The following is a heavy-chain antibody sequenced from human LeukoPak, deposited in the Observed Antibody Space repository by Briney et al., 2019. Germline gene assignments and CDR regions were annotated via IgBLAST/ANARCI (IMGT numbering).Heavy chain of an antibody. V-gene: IGHV1-2*02. CDR1: GYTFTGYY. D-gene: IGHD1-1*01. Sequence: EASGKVSCKASGYTFTGYYMHWVRQAPGQGLEWMGWINPNSGGTNYAQKFQGRVTMTRDTSISTAYMELSSLRSEDTAVYDCARGFPGNWNELDYWGQGTLVTVSS. J-gene: IGHJ4*02. CDR2: INPNSGGT. CDR3: ARGFPGNWNELDY.